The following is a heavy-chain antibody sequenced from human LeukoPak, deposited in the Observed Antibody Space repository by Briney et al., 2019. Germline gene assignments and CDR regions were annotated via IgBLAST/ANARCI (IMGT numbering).Heavy chain of an antibody. V-gene: IGHV3-15*01. J-gene: IGHJ4*02. D-gene: IGHD2/OR15-2a*01. Sequence: PGGSLRLSCAASGFTFSKAWMSWVREAPGKGLEWVGRIKSKIDVGTTDYAAPVKGRFTISRDDSKNTLYLQMTRRKIEDAAVYYCTPFPTLVDYWGQGSLVTVSS. CDR3: TPFPTLVDY. CDR2: IKSKIDVGTT. CDR1: GFTFSKAW.